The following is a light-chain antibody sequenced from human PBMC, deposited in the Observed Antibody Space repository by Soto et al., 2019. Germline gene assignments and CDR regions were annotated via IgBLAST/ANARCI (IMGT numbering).Light chain of an antibody. Sequence: AVQLTQSPSSLSASVGDRVTITCRASQRISSALAWYQQKPGKAPKLLIYAASTLQSGVPSRFSGSGSGTDFTLTISSLQSEDFAVYYCQQYNNWPPETFGQGTKVDNK. J-gene: IGKJ1*01. CDR3: QQYNNWPPET. CDR2: AAS. V-gene: IGKV1D-13*01. CDR1: QRISSA.